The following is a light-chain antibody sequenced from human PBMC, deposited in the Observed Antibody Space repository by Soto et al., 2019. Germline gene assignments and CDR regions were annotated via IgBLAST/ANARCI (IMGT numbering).Light chain of an antibody. CDR2: GAS. CDR3: QQYNNWPWT. Sequence: EIVMTQSPATLSVSPGERATLSCRASQSVSSNLAWYHQKPGQAPRLLIFGASTRATGIPARFIGSGSGTEFTLTISSLQSEDFAVYYCQQYNNWPWTFGQGTKVEIK. CDR1: QSVSSN. V-gene: IGKV3-15*01. J-gene: IGKJ1*01.